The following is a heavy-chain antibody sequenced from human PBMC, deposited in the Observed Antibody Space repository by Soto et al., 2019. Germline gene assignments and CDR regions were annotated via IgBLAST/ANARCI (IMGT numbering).Heavy chain of an antibody. CDR3: ARLKRGITYYFDY. J-gene: IGHJ4*02. Sequence: SETLSLTCTVSGGSISSSSYYWGWIRQPPGKGLEWIGSIYYSGSTYYNPSLKSRVTISVDTSKNQFSLKLSSVTAADTAVYYCARLKRGITYYFDYWGQGTLVTVSS. CDR1: GGSISSSSYY. D-gene: IGHD3-16*01. V-gene: IGHV4-39*01. CDR2: IYYSGST.